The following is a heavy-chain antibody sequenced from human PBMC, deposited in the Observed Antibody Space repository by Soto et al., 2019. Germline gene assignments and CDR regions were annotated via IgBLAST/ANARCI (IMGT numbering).Heavy chain of an antibody. V-gene: IGHV1-18*01. D-gene: IGHD4-17*01. CDR2: ISAYNGNT. Sequence: ASVKVSCTASGCIFTSFGISWVRQAPGQGLEWMGWISAYNGNTNYAQKLQGRVTMTTDTSTSTAYMELRSLRSDDTAVYYCARDNMTTVTTAYWGQGTLVTVSS. CDR1: GCIFTSFG. CDR3: ARDNMTTVTTAY. J-gene: IGHJ4*02.